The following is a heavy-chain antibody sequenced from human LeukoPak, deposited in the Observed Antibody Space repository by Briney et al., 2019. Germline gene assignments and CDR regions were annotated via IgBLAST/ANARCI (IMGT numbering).Heavy chain of an antibody. CDR2: IIPILGIA. CDR3: ARDRDYSSSWYDP. D-gene: IGHD6-13*01. J-gene: IGHJ5*02. CDR1: GYTFTGYY. Sequence: SVKVSCKASGYTFTGYYMHWVRQAPGQGLEWMGRIIPILGIANYAQKFQGRVTITADKSTSTAYMELSSLRSEDTAVYYCARDRDYSSSWYDPWGQGTLVTVSS. V-gene: IGHV1-69*04.